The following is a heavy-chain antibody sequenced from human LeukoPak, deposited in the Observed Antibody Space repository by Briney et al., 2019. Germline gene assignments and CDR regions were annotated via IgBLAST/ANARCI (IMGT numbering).Heavy chain of an antibody. J-gene: IGHJ4*02. CDR3: ARESRGYNILTGYYTQLDY. CDR1: GFTFSSYE. CDR2: ISSSGSTI. D-gene: IGHD3-9*01. V-gene: IGHV3-48*03. Sequence: PGGSLRLSCAASGFTFSSYEMNWVRQAPGKGLEWVSYISSSGSTIYYADSMKGRFSISRDNAENSVSLQMSSLRGEDTAVYYCARESRGYNILTGYYTQLDYWGQGTRVTVSS.